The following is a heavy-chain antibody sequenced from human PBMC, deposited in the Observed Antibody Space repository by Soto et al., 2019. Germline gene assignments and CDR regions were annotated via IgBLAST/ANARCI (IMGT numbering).Heavy chain of an antibody. CDR1: GGSISSYY. CDR3: ASLAVAGDLPIDDAFDI. V-gene: IGHV4-4*07. D-gene: IGHD6-19*01. J-gene: IGHJ3*02. CDR2: IYTSGST. Sequence: LSLTCTVSGGSISSYYWSWIRQPAGKGLEWIGRIYTSGSTNYNPSLKSRVTMSVDTSKNQFSLKLSSVTAADTAVYYCASLAVAGDLPIDDAFDIWGQGTMVTVSS.